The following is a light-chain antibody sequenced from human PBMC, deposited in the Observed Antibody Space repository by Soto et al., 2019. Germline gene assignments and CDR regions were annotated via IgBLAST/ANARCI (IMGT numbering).Light chain of an antibody. CDR1: QSIGHW. J-gene: IGKJ1*01. V-gene: IGKV1-5*03. CDR2: QAS. CDR3: QHEET. Sequence: DIQMTQSPSTLSASVGDSVTITCRASQSIGHWLAWYRQKPGQAPNLLIYQASIVEGGVPSRFSGSGSGTEFTLTITSLEPDDLATSYCQHEETFGPGTKVEIK.